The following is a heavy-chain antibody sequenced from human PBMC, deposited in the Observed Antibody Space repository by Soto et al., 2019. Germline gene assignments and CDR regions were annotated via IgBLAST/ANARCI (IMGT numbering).Heavy chain of an antibody. Sequence: PSETLCLTCAVAGGSISGSNWWTWVRQRPEKGLEWIGYIFYTGKTNYNSSLKSRVTMTLDTFENQFSLQLTSVTSADTAIYYCARGAGIVLVPDAIFDSWGQGTLVTVSS. V-gene: IGHV4-4*02. CDR2: IFYTGKT. J-gene: IGHJ4*02. D-gene: IGHD2-2*01. CDR1: GGSISGSNW. CDR3: ARGAGIVLVPDAIFDS.